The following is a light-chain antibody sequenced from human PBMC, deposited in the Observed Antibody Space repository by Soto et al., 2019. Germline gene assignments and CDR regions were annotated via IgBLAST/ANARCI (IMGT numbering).Light chain of an antibody. CDR1: PSVSSSY. J-gene: IGKJ1*01. Sequence: EIVLTQSPGTLSLSPGERATLSCRASPSVSSSYLAWYQQKHGQAPRLLIYGASSRATGIPDRFSGSGSGTDFTLTISRLEPEDFAVYYCQQYGSAPTFGQGTKVEIK. V-gene: IGKV3-20*01. CDR3: QQYGSAPT. CDR2: GAS.